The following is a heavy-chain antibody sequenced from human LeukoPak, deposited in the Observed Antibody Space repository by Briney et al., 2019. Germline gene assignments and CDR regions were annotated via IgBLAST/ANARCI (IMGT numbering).Heavy chain of an antibody. CDR2: ISSSSSYI. D-gene: IGHD2-2*02. CDR1: GFTFSSYS. V-gene: IGHV3-21*04. Sequence: GGSLRLSCAASGFTFSSYSMNWVRQAPGKGLEWVSSISSSSSYIYYADSVKGRFTISRDNAKNSLYLQMNSLGSDDTAVYYCAREGYCTDTNCYTNVGNFDYWGQGTLVTVSS. CDR3: AREGYCTDTNCYTNVGNFDY. J-gene: IGHJ4*02.